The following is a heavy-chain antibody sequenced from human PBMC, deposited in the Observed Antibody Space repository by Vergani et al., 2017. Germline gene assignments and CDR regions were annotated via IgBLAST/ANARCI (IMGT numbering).Heavy chain of an antibody. CDR1: GYYFTDNY. Sequence: QVPLVQSGAEVKKPGAAVKVPCKASGYYFTDNYLHWVRQATGQGLEWMGWITPQNGGPQYAEKFKCRVTMSRDTSITTAYMELTRLTSDDTAVYYCVRRGTFYYLSVWGQGTLVTVSS. CDR2: ITPQNGGP. D-gene: IGHD2/OR15-2a*01. J-gene: IGHJ4*02. CDR3: VRRGTFYYLSV. V-gene: IGHV1-2*02.